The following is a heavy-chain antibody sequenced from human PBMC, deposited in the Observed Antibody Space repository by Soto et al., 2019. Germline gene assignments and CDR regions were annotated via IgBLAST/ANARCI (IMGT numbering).Heavy chain of an antibody. CDR2: INPSGGST. J-gene: IGHJ4*02. V-gene: IGHV1-46*03. D-gene: IGHD3-3*01. Sequence: GASVKVSCKASGYTFTSYYMHWVRQAPGQGLEWMGIINPSGGSTSYAQKFQGRVTMTRDTSTSTVYMELSSLRSEDTAVYYCARDGGKRYYDFWSGHSTYADYWCQGTLVTGSS. CDR1: GYTFTSYY. CDR3: ARDGGKRYYDFWSGHSTYADY.